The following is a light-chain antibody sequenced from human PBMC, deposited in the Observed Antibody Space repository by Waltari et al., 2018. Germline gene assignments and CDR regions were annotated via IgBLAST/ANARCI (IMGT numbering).Light chain of an antibody. V-gene: IGKV1-9*01. CDR1: QGISSY. CDR3: QQVNSYPFT. J-gene: IGKJ3*01. Sequence: IQLTQSPSSLSASVGDRVTITCRASQGISSYLAWYQQKPGKAPKLLLYAGSTLLNGVPARFSGGGFGTDFTLTISSLQPEDFATYYCQQVNSYPFTFGPGTTVDIK. CDR2: AGS.